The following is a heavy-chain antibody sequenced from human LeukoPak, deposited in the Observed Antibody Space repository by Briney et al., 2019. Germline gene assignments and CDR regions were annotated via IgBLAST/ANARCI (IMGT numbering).Heavy chain of an antibody. J-gene: IGHJ5*02. Sequence: SETLSLTCTVSGGSISSYYWSWIRQPPGKGLEWIGYIYYSGSTNYNPSLRSRVTISVDTSKNQFSLKLSSVTAADTAVYYCARADYSGWYTSFDPWGLGTLVTVSS. V-gene: IGHV4-59*01. CDR1: GGSISSYY. D-gene: IGHD6-19*01. CDR2: IYYSGST. CDR3: ARADYSGWYTSFDP.